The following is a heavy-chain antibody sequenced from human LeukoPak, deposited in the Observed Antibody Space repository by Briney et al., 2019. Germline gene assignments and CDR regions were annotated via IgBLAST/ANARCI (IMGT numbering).Heavy chain of an antibody. D-gene: IGHD6-13*01. CDR2: IYPGDSDT. Sequence: GESLKISCKGSGYSFTSYWIGWVRQMPGKGLEWMGIIYPGDSDTRYSPSFQGQVTISADKSISTAYLQWSSLKASDTAMYYCARHGWFGSSWNGYYYYMDVWGKGTTVTVSS. J-gene: IGHJ6*03. V-gene: IGHV5-51*01. CDR3: ARHGWFGSSWNGYYYYMDV. CDR1: GYSFTSYW.